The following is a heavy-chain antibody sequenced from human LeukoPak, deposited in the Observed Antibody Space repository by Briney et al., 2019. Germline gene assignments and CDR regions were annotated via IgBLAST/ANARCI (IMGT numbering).Heavy chain of an antibody. CDR3: AKELVGATGDYYYGMDV. D-gene: IGHD1-26*01. V-gene: IGHV3-43*02. CDR1: GFTFDDYA. Sequence: GGSLRLSCAASGFTFDDYAMHWVRQAPGKGLEWVSLISGDGGSTYYADSVKGRFTISRDNSKNSLYLQMNSLRTEDTALYYCAKELVGATGDYYYGMDVGGQGTTVTVSS. CDR2: ISGDGGST. J-gene: IGHJ6*02.